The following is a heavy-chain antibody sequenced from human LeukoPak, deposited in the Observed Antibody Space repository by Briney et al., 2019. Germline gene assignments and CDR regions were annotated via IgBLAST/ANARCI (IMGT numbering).Heavy chain of an antibody. CDR1: GGSISSYY. D-gene: IGHD3-22*01. Sequence: SETLSLTCTVSGGSISSYYWSWIRQPPGKGLEWIGYIYYSGSTNYNPSLKSRVTLPVDTSKNQFSLRLSSVTAADTAVYYGARVTGYIVEDYFDYWGQGTLVTVSA. CDR3: ARVTGYIVEDYFDY. CDR2: IYYSGST. V-gene: IGHV4-59*01. J-gene: IGHJ4*02.